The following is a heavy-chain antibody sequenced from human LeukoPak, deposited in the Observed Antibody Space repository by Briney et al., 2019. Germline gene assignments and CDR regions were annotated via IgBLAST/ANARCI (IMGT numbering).Heavy chain of an antibody. D-gene: IGHD2-8*01. V-gene: IGHV4-30-2*01. CDR1: GGSISSGGYS. CDR2: IYHSGST. Sequence: PSQTLSLTCAVSGGSISSGGYSWSWIRQPPGKCLEWIGYIYHSGSTYYNPSRKSRVTISVDRSKNQFSLKLSSVTAADTAVYYCARSRYCTNGVCEKGFDPWGQGTLVTVSS. J-gene: IGHJ5*02. CDR3: ARSRYCTNGVCEKGFDP.